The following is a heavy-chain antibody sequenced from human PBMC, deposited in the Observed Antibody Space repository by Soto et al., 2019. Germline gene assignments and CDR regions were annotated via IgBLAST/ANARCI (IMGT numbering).Heavy chain of an antibody. CDR2: INTDGGSS. J-gene: IGHJ3*02. CDR1: GFTFSGHW. Sequence: EVQLVESGGDLVQPGGSLRLSCAASGFTFSGHWMHWVLQVPGKGLEWVSRINTDGGSSAYADSVKGRFTISRDNAKNTLYLQMTGLRAEDTAVYYCAREAGYCSRTSCYRRAFDTWGQGTTVTVSS. CDR3: AREAGYCSRTSCYRRAFDT. D-gene: IGHD2-2*01. V-gene: IGHV3-74*03.